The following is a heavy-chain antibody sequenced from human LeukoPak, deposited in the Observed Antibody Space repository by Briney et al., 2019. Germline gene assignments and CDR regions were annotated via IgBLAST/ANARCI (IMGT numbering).Heavy chain of an antibody. Sequence: GESLKISCKGSGYGFTNYWIGWVRQMPGKGLKWMGMIYPGDSDARYSPSFQGQVTISADKSISTAYLQWSSLKASDTAMYYCARRRDLYSGSYYTFDYWGQGTLVTVSS. J-gene: IGHJ4*02. CDR3: ARRRDLYSGSYYTFDY. D-gene: IGHD1-26*01. V-gene: IGHV5-51*01. CDR2: IYPGDSDA. CDR1: GYGFTNYW.